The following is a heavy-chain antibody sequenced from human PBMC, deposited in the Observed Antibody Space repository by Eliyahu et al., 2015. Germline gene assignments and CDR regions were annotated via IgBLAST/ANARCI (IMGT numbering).Heavy chain of an antibody. J-gene: IGHJ3*02. CDR2: ISGSGGST. CDR1: GFTFSSYA. V-gene: IGHV3-23*01. D-gene: IGHD2-2*03. CDR3: AKDHGYCSSTSCYGAFDI. Sequence: EVQLLESGGGLVQPGGSLRLSCAASGFTFSSYAMSWVRQAPGKGLEWVSAISGSGGSTYYADSVKGRFTISRDNSKNTLYLQMNSLRAEDTAVYYCAKDHGYCSSTSCYGAFDIWGQGTMVTVFS.